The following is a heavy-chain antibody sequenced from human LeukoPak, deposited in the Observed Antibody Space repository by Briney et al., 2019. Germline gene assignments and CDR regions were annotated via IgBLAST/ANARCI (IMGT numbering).Heavy chain of an antibody. CDR1: GFMFSNYG. CDR2: VWATGTKK. J-gene: IGHJ6*03. V-gene: IGHV3-33*01. D-gene: IGHD3-10*01. Sequence: GGSLRLSCVASGFMFSNYGMHWVRQAPGKGLEWVAVVWATGTKKDYADSVKGRFTISRDNTKNTLYLQMNSLRAEDTAVYHCARKRDGSGTYFNNYFYYYYMDVWGKGTTVTVTS. CDR3: ARKRDGSGTYFNNYFYYYYMDV.